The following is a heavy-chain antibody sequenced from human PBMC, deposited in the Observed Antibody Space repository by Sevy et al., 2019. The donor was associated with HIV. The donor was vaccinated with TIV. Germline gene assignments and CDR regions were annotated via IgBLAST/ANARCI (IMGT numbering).Heavy chain of an antibody. CDR2: IYYTGST. J-gene: IGHJ5*02. CDR1: GGSISAYY. CDR3: ASAPPVRSGDDSLNLGEP. Sequence: SETLSLTCTVFGGSISAYYWSWIRQSPGKGLEYIGYIYYTGSTYYNPSLKSRVTISIDTSKNQFSLRLTSVTAADTAMYYCASAPPVRSGDDSLNLGEPWGRGTLVTV. D-gene: IGHD5-12*01. V-gene: IGHV4-59*01.